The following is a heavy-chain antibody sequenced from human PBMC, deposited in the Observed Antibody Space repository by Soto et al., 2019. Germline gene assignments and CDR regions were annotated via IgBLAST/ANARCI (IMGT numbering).Heavy chain of an antibody. D-gene: IGHD2-2*01. Sequence: ASVKVSCKTSGYTFTSYDINWVRQATGQGLEWMGWMNPNSDYTGYAQKFQGRVTMSRNTSISTAYMELSSLRSEDTAVYYCARVPRGYCGTTSCYNFDYWDQGTQVTVSS. CDR1: GYTFTSYD. J-gene: IGHJ4*02. CDR3: ARVPRGYCGTTSCYNFDY. V-gene: IGHV1-8*01. CDR2: MNPNSDYT.